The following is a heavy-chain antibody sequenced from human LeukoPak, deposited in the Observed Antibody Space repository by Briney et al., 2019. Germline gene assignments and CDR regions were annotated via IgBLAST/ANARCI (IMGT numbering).Heavy chain of an antibody. Sequence: PSETLSLTCTVSGGSISSGSYYWSWIRQPPGKGLEWIGLIYYSGSTNYNPSLKSRVTISVDTSKNQFSLKLSSVTAADTAVYYCARSSEGRYYYDSSGYSYYYYYMDVWGKGTTVTISS. V-gene: IGHV4-61*01. CDR3: ARSSEGRYYYDSSGYSYYYYYMDV. J-gene: IGHJ6*03. CDR1: GGSISSGSYY. D-gene: IGHD3-22*01. CDR2: IYYSGST.